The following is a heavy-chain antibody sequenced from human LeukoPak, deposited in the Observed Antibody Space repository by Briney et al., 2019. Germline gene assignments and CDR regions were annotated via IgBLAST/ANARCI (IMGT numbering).Heavy chain of an antibody. D-gene: IGHD1-26*01. CDR1: GFTFSSSW. J-gene: IGHJ4*02. CDR3: ATWDNAWEFAY. Sequence: GGSLRLSCAASGFTFSSSWMGWARQAPGKGLEWVAHIKDDGSDKYYVDSVTGRFTISRDNTKNSLFLQMTSLTAEDTAVYYCATWDNAWEFAYWGQGTLVSVSS. CDR2: IKDDGSDK. V-gene: IGHV3-7*05.